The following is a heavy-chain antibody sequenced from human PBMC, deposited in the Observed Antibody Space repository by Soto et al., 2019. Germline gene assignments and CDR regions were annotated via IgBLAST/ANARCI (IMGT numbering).Heavy chain of an antibody. J-gene: IGHJ6*03. CDR1: GASISSYH. CDR3: AAAVPNDYLFPYYYMDV. Sequence: QVRLQESGPGLVKPSETLSLTCTVSGASISSYHWSWIRQTPGKGLEWIGYIYYYGRANYNPSLKSRVTISVDTSKNQVSLGLTSVTAADTGVYYCAAAVPNDYLFPYYYMDVWGEGTTVTVSS. CDR2: IYYYGRA. V-gene: IGHV4-59*01. D-gene: IGHD2-21*01.